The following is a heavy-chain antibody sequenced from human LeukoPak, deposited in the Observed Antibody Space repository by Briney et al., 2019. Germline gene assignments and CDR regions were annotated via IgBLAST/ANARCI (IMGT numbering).Heavy chain of an antibody. Sequence: SVKVSCKASGGTFSSYAISWVRQAPGQGLEWMGGIIPIFGTANYAQKFQGRVTITADESTSTAYMELSSLRSEDTAVYYCARGRITIYPSYYYYMDVWGKGTTVTVSS. CDR2: IIPIFGTA. J-gene: IGHJ6*03. V-gene: IGHV1-69*13. CDR1: GGTFSSYA. D-gene: IGHD3-10*01. CDR3: ARGRITIYPSYYYYMDV.